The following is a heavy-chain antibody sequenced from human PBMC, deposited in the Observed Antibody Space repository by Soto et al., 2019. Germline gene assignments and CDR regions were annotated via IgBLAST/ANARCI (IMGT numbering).Heavy chain of an antibody. D-gene: IGHD6-13*01. Sequence: GSVRLSCAASEFTFSSYAMSWVRQSPGKGLEWVSAISGSGGSTYYADSVKGRFTISRDNSKNTLYLQMNILRAEDTAVYYCAKDRVLIAAAGPSWSDPSCKGTLVTVST. J-gene: IGHJ5*02. CDR3: AKDRVLIAAAGPSWSDP. V-gene: IGHV3-23*01. CDR1: EFTFSSYA. CDR2: ISGSGGST.